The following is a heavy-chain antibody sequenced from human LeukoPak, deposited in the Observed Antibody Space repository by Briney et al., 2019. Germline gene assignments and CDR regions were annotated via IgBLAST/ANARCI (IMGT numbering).Heavy chain of an antibody. D-gene: IGHD1-26*01. CDR1: GFTFSSYA. CDR2: FSGSGGDT. J-gene: IGHJ4*02. Sequence: GGSLRLSCAASGFTFSSYAMSWVRQAPGKGLEWVSSFSGSGGDTYYADSVKGRFTISRDNSKNTLYLQMNSLRAEDTAVYYCAKVSRGAEQDYWGQGTLVTVSS. CDR3: AKVSRGAEQDY. V-gene: IGHV3-23*01.